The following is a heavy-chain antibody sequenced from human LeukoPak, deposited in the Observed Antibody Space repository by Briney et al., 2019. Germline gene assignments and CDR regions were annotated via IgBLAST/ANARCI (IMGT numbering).Heavy chain of an antibody. D-gene: IGHD2-15*01. CDR2: IYYSGST. Sequence: NPSETLSLTCAVSGASISTYYWSWFRQPPGKGLEWIGYIYYSGSTNYNPSLENRVTISVDMSKKQFSLKLSSVTAADTAVYYCARHKETCSGDYCYLDYFDYWGQGTLVTVSS. V-gene: IGHV4-59*08. CDR1: GASISTYY. J-gene: IGHJ4*02. CDR3: ARHKETCSGDYCYLDYFDY.